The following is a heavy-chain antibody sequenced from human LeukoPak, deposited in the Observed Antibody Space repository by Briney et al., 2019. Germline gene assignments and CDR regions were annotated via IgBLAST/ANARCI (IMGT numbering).Heavy chain of an antibody. J-gene: IGHJ6*03. CDR1: GFTFSSYG. D-gene: IGHD1-14*01. Sequence: GGSLRLSCAASGFTFSSYGMHWVRQAPGKGLEWVAVIWYDGSNKYYADSVKGRFTISRDNSKNTLYLQMNSLRAEDTAVYYCAQSGGPDNPYYYYYYMDVWGKGTTVTVSS. CDR2: IWYDGSNK. V-gene: IGHV3-33*06. CDR3: AQSGGPDNPYYYYYYMDV.